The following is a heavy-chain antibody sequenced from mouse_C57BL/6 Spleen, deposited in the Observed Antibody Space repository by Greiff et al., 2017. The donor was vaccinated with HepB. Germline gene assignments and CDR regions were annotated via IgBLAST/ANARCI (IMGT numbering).Heavy chain of an antibody. CDR1: GFNIKNTY. V-gene: IGHV14-3*01. J-gene: IGHJ1*03. CDR2: IDPANGNT. Sequence: VQLKQSVAELVRPGASVKLSCTASGFNIKNTYMHWVKQRPEQGLEWIGRIDPANGNTKYAPKFQGKATITADTSSNTAYLQLSSLTSEDTAIYYCAREDSYGSIPYWYFDVWGTGTTVTVSS. CDR3: AREDSYGSIPYWYFDV. D-gene: IGHD1-1*01.